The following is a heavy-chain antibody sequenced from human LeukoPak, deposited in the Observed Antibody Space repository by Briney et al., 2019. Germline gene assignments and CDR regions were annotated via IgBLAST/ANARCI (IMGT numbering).Heavy chain of an antibody. J-gene: IGHJ4*02. CDR3: ARGTAELAGIDY. CDR2: LNTDGSSP. CDR1: GFPFVTYW. Sequence: GGSLRLSCAASGFPFVTYWMHWIRQAPGKGLVWVSHLNTDGSSPTYGDSAKGRFTVSTDNAKNTLFLQLNSLRVEDTAVYYCARGTAELAGIDYWGQGTLVTVSS. D-gene: IGHD1-26*01. V-gene: IGHV3-74*01.